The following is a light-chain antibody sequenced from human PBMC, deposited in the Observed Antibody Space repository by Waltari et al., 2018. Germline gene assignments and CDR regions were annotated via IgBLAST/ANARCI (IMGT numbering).Light chain of an antibody. CDR3: SSYTGSSTLVV. V-gene: IGLV2-14*03. CDR2: DVS. Sequence: QSALTQPASVSGSPGQSITISSTGTSSDVGGYNHFSWYQQHPGKAPKLMIYDVSDRPSGVSSRFSGSKYGNTASLIISGLQAEDEADYYCSSYTGSSTLVVFGGGTKLTVL. J-gene: IGLJ2*01. CDR1: SSDVGGYNH.